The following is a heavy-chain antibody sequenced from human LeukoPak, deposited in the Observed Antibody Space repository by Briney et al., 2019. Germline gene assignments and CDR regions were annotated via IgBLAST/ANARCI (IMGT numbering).Heavy chain of an antibody. Sequence: PGGSLRLSCAASGFMFSDYYMSWIRQAPGKGLEWVSKISSSGSTIYYADSVKGRFTISRDNSKNTLYLQMNSLRAEDTAVYYCASSSWFYYFDYWGQGTLVTVSS. CDR2: ISSSGSTI. J-gene: IGHJ4*02. CDR1: GFMFSDYY. CDR3: ASSSWFYYFDY. D-gene: IGHD6-13*01. V-gene: IGHV3-11*01.